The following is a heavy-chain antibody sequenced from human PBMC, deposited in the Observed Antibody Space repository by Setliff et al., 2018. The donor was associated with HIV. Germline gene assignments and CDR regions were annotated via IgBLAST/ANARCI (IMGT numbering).Heavy chain of an antibody. CDR2: IYYSGST. J-gene: IGHJ4*02. CDR3: TGDYNSGSNRFDY. V-gene: IGHV4-39*07. Sequence: KLPETLSLTCTVSGGSISSSSYYWGWIRQPPGKGLEWIGSIYYSGSTYYNPSLKSRVTISLDTSKNQFSLKLTSVTAADAALYYCTGDYNSGSNRFDYWGQGTPVTVSS. CDR1: GGSISSSSYY. D-gene: IGHD3-10*01.